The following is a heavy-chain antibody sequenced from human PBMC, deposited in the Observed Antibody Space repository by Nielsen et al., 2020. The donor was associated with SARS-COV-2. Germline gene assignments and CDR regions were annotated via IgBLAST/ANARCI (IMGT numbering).Heavy chain of an antibody. CDR3: AKDKGDIAVAENFDY. CDR2: ISGSGGST. V-gene: IGHV3-23*01. J-gene: IGHJ4*02. CDR1: GYTFTSYA. Sequence: SCKASGYTFTSYAMSWVRQAPGKGLEWVSAISGSGGSTYYADSVKGRFTISRDNSKNTLYLQMNSLRAEDTAVYYCAKDKGDIAVAENFDYWGQGTLVTVSS. D-gene: IGHD6-19*01.